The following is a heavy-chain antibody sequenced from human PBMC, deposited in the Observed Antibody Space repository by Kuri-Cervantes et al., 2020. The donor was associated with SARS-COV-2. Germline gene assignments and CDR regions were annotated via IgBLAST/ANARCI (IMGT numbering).Heavy chain of an antibody. Sequence: GESLKISCAASGFTFDDYTMHWVRQAPGKGLEWVSAISGSGGSTYYVDSVKGRFTISRDNSKNTLYLQMNSLRAEDTAVYYCAKPHQGHYADAFDIWGQGTMVTVSS. CDR3: AKPHQGHYADAFDI. CDR2: ISGSGGST. CDR1: GFTFDDYT. V-gene: IGHV3-23*01. J-gene: IGHJ3*02. D-gene: IGHD2-2*01.